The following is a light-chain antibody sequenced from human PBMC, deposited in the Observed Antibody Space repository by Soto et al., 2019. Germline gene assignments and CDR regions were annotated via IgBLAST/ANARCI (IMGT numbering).Light chain of an antibody. CDR2: RND. CDR1: DSDVGTNT. J-gene: IGLJ1*01. V-gene: IGLV1-44*01. Sequence: QSVLPQPPSASGTPGQRVIISCSGSDSDVGTNTVNWYQQVPGAAPKLLMYRNDQRPAGVPARFSGSKSGTSASLAISGLRTEAEADYYCAAWDDTLPGYVFGSGTKLTVL. CDR3: AAWDDTLPGYV.